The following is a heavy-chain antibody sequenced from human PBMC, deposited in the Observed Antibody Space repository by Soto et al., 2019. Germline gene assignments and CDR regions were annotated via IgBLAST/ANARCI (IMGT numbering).Heavy chain of an antibody. CDR2: IIPIFGTA. V-gene: IGHV1-69*13. CDR3: ASSGGYYDSSGYYYWFDP. CDR1: GGTFSSYA. Sequence: ASVKVSCKASGGTFSSYAISWVRQAPGQGLEWMGGIIPIFGTANYAQKFQGRVTITADESTGTAYMELSSLRSEDTAVYYCASSGGYYDSSGYYYWFDPWGHGTLVTVSS. J-gene: IGHJ5*02. D-gene: IGHD3-22*01.